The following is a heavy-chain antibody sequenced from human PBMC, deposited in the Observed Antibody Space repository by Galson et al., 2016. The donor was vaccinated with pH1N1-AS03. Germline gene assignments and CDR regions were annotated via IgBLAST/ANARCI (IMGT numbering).Heavy chain of an antibody. V-gene: IGHV3-23*01. CDR2: ISGSGGST. Sequence: SLRLSCAASGFTFSTYAMSWVRQAPGKGLEWVSAISGSGGSTYYADSVKGRLTISRDSSKNILYLEMNSLRAEDTAVYYCARASRWLQIGFDYWGQGTLVTVSS. D-gene: IGHD5-24*01. CDR1: GFTFSTYA. J-gene: IGHJ4*02. CDR3: ARASRWLQIGFDY.